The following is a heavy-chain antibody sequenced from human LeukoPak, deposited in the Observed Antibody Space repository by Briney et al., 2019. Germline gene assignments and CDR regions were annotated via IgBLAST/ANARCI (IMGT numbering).Heavy chain of an antibody. CDR1: GFTFSSYW. J-gene: IGHJ3*02. Sequence: GGSLRLSCAASGFTFSSYWISWVRQAPGKGLEWVANIKEDRSEKYYVDSVKGRFTISRDNAKNSLFLQMNSPRAEDTAVYYCTRSRNNAFDIWGQGTMVTVSS. CDR2: IKEDRSEK. V-gene: IGHV3-7*05. CDR3: TRSRNNAFDI. D-gene: IGHD1-26*01.